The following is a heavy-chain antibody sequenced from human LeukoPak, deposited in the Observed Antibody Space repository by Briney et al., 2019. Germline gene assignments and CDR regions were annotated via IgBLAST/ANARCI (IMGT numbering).Heavy chain of an antibody. D-gene: IGHD3-22*01. CDR2: TYYRSKWYY. Sequence: SQTLSLTCAISGDSVSSNSAAWNWIRQSPSRGLEWLGRTYYRSKWYYDYAVAVKSRISINPDASKNQFSLQLSSVTPEDTAVYYCARDINYYDSSGSDAFDIWGQGTMVTVSS. CDR1: GDSVSSNSAA. V-gene: IGHV6-1*01. CDR3: ARDINYYDSSGSDAFDI. J-gene: IGHJ3*02.